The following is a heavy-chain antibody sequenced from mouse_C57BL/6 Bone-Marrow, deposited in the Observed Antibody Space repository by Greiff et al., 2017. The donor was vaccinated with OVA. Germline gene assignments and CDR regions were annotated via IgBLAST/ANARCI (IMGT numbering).Heavy chain of an antibody. CDR3: ARDLVITTVVAPYYAMDY. CDR1: GFTFSSYA. D-gene: IGHD1-1*01. V-gene: IGHV5-4*01. J-gene: IGHJ4*01. CDR2: ISDGGSYT. Sequence: EVKLVESGGGLVKPGGSLKLSCAASGFTFSSYAMSWVRQTPEQRLEWVATISDGGSYTYYPDNVKGRFTISRDNAKNNLYLQMIPLKSEDTAMYSCARDLVITTVVAPYYAMDYWGQGTSVTVSS.